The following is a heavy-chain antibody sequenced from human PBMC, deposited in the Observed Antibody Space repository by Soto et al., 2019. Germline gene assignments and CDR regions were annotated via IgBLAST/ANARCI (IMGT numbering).Heavy chain of an antibody. CDR1: GGTFSSYT. Sequence: QVQLVQSGAEVKKPGSSVKVSCKASGGTFSSYTISWVRQSPGQGLEWMGRIIPILGIANYAQKLQGRVTITADKSTSTAYMELSSLSSEDTAVYYCARVAAAMLGRNDAFDIWGQGTMVTVSS. CDR3: ARVAAAMLGRNDAFDI. CDR2: IIPILGIA. D-gene: IGHD3-10*02. J-gene: IGHJ3*02. V-gene: IGHV1-69*02.